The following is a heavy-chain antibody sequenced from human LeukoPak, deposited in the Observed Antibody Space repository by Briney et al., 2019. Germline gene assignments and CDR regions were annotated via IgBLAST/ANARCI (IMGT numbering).Heavy chain of an antibody. CDR3: ARALRYSGGHDAFDI. J-gene: IGHJ3*02. Sequence: SETLSLTCTVSGYSISSGYYWGWIRQPPGKGLEWIGSIYHSGSTYYNPSLKSRVTISVDTSKNQFSLKLSSVTAADTAVYYCARALRYSGGHDAFDIWGQGTMVTVSS. D-gene: IGHD1-26*01. CDR1: GYSISSGYY. V-gene: IGHV4-38-2*02. CDR2: IYHSGST.